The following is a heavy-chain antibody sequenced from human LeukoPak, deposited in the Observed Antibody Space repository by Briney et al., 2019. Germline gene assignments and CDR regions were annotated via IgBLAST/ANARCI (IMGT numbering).Heavy chain of an antibody. J-gene: IGHJ4*02. CDR1: GGSISSYY. Sequence: SETLSLTCTVSGGSISSYYWNWLRQPPGKGLEWIGFIYYSGTTNYNPSLKSRVTISVDTSKNQFSLKLSSVTAADTAVYYCAGGNGGRRDHKPKPPLGYWGQGTLVTVSS. CDR2: IYYSGTT. CDR3: AGGNGGRRDHKPKPPLGY. V-gene: IGHV4-59*01. D-gene: IGHD1-1*01.